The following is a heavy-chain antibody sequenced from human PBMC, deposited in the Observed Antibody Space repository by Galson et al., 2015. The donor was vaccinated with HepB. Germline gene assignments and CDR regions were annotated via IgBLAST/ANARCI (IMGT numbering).Heavy chain of an antibody. CDR1: GDSVSSNSSL. Sequence: CAISGDSVSSNSSLWNWIRQSPSRGLEWLGRTYYRSKWNNAYAVSVKSRISITSDTYKNHFSLQLNSVTPEDTAVYFCARVLRLRKGYKSPCDYWGQGTLVTVSS. CDR3: ARVLRLRKGYKSPCDY. CDR2: TYYRSKWNN. V-gene: IGHV6-1*01. J-gene: IGHJ4*02. D-gene: IGHD5-24*01.